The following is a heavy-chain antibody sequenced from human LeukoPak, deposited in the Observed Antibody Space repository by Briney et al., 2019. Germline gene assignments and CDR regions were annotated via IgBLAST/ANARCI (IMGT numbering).Heavy chain of an antibody. CDR2: INHSGST. V-gene: IGHV4-34*01. CDR3: ARGPHCSSTSCPSDDYYYYMDV. Sequence: SETLSLTCAVYGGSFSGYYWSWIRQPPGKGLEWIGEINHSGSTNYNPSLKSRVTISVDTSKNQFSLKLSSVTAADTAAYYCARGPHCSSTSCPSDDYYYYMDVWGKGTTATVSS. CDR1: GGSFSGYY. J-gene: IGHJ6*03. D-gene: IGHD2-2*01.